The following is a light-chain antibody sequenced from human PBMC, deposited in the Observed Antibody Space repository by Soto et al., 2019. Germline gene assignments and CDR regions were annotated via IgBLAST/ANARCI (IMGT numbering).Light chain of an antibody. J-gene: IGKJ1*01. CDR3: QQYKSYPWT. CDR2: KAS. CDR1: QSISSW. V-gene: IGKV1-5*03. Sequence: DIQMTQSPSTLSASVGDRVTITCLASQSISSWLAWYQQKPGKAPKLLIYKASSLASGVSSRFSGSGSGTEFTLTISSLQPDDFATYYCQQYKSYPWTFGQGTKVEIK.